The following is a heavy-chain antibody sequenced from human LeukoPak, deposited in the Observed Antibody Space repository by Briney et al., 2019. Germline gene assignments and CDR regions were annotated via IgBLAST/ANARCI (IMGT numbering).Heavy chain of an antibody. CDR3: AREAGNSYGFTDAFDI. D-gene: IGHD5-18*01. J-gene: IGHJ3*02. CDR1: GYSFIGYY. V-gene: IGHV1-69*05. CDR2: IIPIFGTA. Sequence: SVKVSCKASGYSFIGYYMHWVRQAPGQGLEWMGGIIPIFGTANYAQKFQGRVTITTDESTSTAYMELSSLRSEDTAVYYCAREAGNSYGFTDAFDIWGQGTMVTVSS.